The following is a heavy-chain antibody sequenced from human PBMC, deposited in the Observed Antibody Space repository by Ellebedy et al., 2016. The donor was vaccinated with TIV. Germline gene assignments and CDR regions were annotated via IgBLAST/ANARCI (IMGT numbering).Heavy chain of an antibody. D-gene: IGHD1-26*01. CDR1: GITFSSYG. V-gene: IGHV3-33*01. CDR2: IWYDGSNK. J-gene: IGHJ4*02. CDR3: ARDMRGGSYDY. Sequence: GESLKISCVASGITFSSYGMHWVRQAPGKGLEWVAVIWYDGSNKYYADSVKGRFTISRDNSKNTLYLQMNSLRAEDTAVYYCARDMRGGSYDYWGQGTLVTVSS.